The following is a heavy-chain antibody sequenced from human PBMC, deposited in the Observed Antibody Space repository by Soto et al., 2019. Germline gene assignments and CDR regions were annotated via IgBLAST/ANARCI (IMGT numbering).Heavy chain of an antibody. D-gene: IGHD6-13*01. Sequence: GASGRVCCKASGYTLTSYGMHWVRQANGQRLEWMGWINAGNGNTKYSQNFQGRVTITRDTSASTAYMELSSLRSEDTAVYYCARDAPGITAPWGQGTLVTVSS. CDR2: INAGNGNT. V-gene: IGHV1-3*01. CDR1: GYTLTSYG. J-gene: IGHJ5*02. CDR3: ARDAPGITAP.